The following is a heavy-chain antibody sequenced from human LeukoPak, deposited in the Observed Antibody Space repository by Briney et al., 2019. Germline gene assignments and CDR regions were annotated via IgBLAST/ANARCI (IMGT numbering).Heavy chain of an antibody. CDR3: GLSGNYYYYYMDV. CDR2: IIPIFGIP. J-gene: IGHJ6*03. CDR1: GGTFRTFA. D-gene: IGHD6-25*01. V-gene: IGHV1-69*13. Sequence: SVKVSCKASGGTFRTFAISWVRQAPGQGLEWMGGIIPIFGIPDSAQKFQGRFTITADESTTTAYMELSSLRSDDTAIYYCGLSGNYYYYYMDVWGKGTTVTISS.